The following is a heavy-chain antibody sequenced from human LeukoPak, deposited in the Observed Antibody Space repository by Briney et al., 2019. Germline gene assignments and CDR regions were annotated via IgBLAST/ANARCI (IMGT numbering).Heavy chain of an antibody. CDR2: IDDNNVYT. Sequence: GASVKVSCKASGYTFHSYGISWVRQAPGQGLEWMGWIDDNNVYTKYAHRFQGRVTMTTEKSTSPAYMELRNLKTEDTAVYYCGRKCSSNGCYGGALDIRGAGTMVTVSS. CDR3: GRKCSSNGCYGGALDI. D-gene: IGHD2-2*01. V-gene: IGHV1-18*01. CDR1: GYTFHSYG. J-gene: IGHJ3*02.